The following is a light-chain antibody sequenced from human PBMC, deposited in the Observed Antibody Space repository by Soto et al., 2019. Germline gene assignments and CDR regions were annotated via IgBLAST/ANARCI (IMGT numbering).Light chain of an antibody. Sequence: EIVLTQSPVTLSLSPGERAALSCRASQGISSYLAWYQQKPGQAPRLLIYDASNRATGIPDRFSGSGSGTAYTLPISSLEPEDFAVDYCHQRSSWPRTFGQGTKVDI. J-gene: IGKJ1*01. CDR1: QGISSY. V-gene: IGKV3-11*01. CDR3: HQRSSWPRT. CDR2: DAS.